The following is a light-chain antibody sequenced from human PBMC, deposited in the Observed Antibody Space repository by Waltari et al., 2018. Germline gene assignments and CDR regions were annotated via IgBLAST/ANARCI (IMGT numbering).Light chain of an antibody. CDR1: SSDIGGYNY. CDR2: EVS. Sequence: QAALTQPRSVSGSPGQSVTISCPGTSSDIGGYNYVSGYQQHPGAAPKLMIYEVSKRPSGVSDRFSGSKSGNTASLTISGLQAEDEADYYCSSYAGSNTYVLFGGGTRLTVL. J-gene: IGLJ2*01. CDR3: SSYAGSNTYVL. V-gene: IGLV2-11*01.